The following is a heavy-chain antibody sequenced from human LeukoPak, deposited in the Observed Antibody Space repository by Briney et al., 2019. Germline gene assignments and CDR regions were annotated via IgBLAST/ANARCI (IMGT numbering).Heavy chain of an antibody. CDR3: ARGGRYCSGGSCYNDY. D-gene: IGHD2-15*01. V-gene: IGHV4-34*01. Sequence: KPSETLSLTCAVYGGSFSGYYWSWIRQPPGKGLEWIWEINHSGSTNYNPSLKSRVTISVDTSKNQFSLKLSSVTAADTAVYYCARGGRYCSGGSCYNDYWGQGTLVTVSS. J-gene: IGHJ4*02. CDR1: GGSFSGYY. CDR2: INHSGST.